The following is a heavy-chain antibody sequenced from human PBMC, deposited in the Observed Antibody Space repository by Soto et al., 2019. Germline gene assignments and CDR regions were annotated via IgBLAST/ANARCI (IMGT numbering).Heavy chain of an antibody. J-gene: IGHJ4*02. V-gene: IGHV3-23*01. D-gene: IGHD6-13*01. CDR3: VKNRWYTYYAFDY. Sequence: EVQLLESGGGLVQPGGSLRLSCAASGFTFSSHAMSWVRQSPVKGLELVASLGKTGADYADSVKGRFSISRDTSKSTLFLQLNNLRADDSAIYYCVKNRWYTYYAFDYWGQGTLVTVSS. CDR2: LGKTGA. CDR1: GFTFSSHA.